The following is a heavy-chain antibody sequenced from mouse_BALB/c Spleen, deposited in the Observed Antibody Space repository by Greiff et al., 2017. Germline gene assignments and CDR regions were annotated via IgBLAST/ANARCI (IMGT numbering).Heavy chain of an antibody. J-gene: IGHJ4*01. CDR2: IDPYNGGT. CDR3: ARGYGNYAGYFDY. D-gene: IGHD2-10*02. V-gene: IGHV1S135*01. CDR1: GYSFTGYN. Sequence: VQLQQSGPELGKPGASVKISCKASGYSFTGYNMYWVKQSHRKSLEWIGYIDPYNGGTSYNQKSKGKATLTVDKSSSTAYMHLNSLTSEDSAIYYCARGYGNYAGYFDYWGQGTSVTVSS.